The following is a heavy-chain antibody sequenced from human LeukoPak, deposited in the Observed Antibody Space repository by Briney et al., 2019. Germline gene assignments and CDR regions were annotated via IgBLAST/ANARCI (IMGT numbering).Heavy chain of an antibody. CDR2: IIPIFGTA. CDR1: GGTFSSYA. J-gene: IGHJ3*02. Sequence: SVKVSCKASGGTFSSYAISWVRQAPGQGLEWMGGIIPIFGTANYAQKFQGRVTITADESTSTAYMELSSLRSEDTAVYYCARDPNDEDAFDIWGQGTMVTVSS. V-gene: IGHV1-69*13. CDR3: ARDPNDEDAFDI.